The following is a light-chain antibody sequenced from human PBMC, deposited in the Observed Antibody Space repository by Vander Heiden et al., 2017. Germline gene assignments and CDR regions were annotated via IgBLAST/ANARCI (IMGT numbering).Light chain of an antibody. J-gene: IGLJ1*01. CDR2: EVS. CDR1: SSDVGGYNY. CDR3: SPDTSSSTHV. V-gene: IGLV2-14*01. Sequence: QSALTQPASVSWSPGQSITISCTGTSSDVGGYNYVSWYQQHTRKAPKLMIYEVSNRPAGVSNRCSGSKSGNTASLTISGLQAEDEADYYCSPDTSSSTHVFGTGTKVTVL.